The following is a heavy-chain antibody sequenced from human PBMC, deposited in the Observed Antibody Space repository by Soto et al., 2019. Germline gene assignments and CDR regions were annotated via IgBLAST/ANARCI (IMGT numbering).Heavy chain of an antibody. CDR1: GYTFTGYY. CDR3: ARVAGDSSSWDKYYFDY. CDR2: INPNSGGT. V-gene: IGHV1-2*04. Sequence: GASVKVSCKASGYTFTGYYMHWVRQSPGQGLEWMGWINPNSGGTNYAQKFQGWVTMTRDTSISTAYMELSRLRSDDTAVYYCARVAGDSSSWDKYYFDYWGQGTLVTVSS. J-gene: IGHJ4*02. D-gene: IGHD6-13*01.